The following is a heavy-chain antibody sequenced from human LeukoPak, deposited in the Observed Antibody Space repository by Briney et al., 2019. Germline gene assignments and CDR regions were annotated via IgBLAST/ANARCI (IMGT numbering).Heavy chain of an antibody. CDR2: ISWNSGSI. Sequence: GGSLRLSCAASGFTFDDYAMHWVRQAPGKGLEWVSGISWNSGSIGYADSVKGRFTISRDNAKNSLYLQMNSLRAEDTALYYCAKDTDWIAAAVIDYWGQGTLVTVSS. J-gene: IGHJ4*02. CDR1: GFTFDDYA. V-gene: IGHV3-9*01. CDR3: AKDTDWIAAAVIDY. D-gene: IGHD6-13*01.